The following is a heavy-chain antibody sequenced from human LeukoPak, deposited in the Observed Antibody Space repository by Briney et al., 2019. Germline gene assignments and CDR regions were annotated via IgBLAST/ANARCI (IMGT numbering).Heavy chain of an antibody. J-gene: IGHJ4*02. Sequence: SETLSLTCIVSGGSISSSSYYWGWIRPPPGKGLEWIGSIYYSGSTYYNPSLKSRVTISVDTSKNQFSLKLSSVTAADTAVYYCATRGDSAYYYDSSGYYPFDYWGQGTLVTVSS. V-gene: IGHV4-39*01. CDR3: ATRGDSAYYYDSSGYYPFDY. D-gene: IGHD3-22*01. CDR1: GGSISSSSYY. CDR2: IYYSGST.